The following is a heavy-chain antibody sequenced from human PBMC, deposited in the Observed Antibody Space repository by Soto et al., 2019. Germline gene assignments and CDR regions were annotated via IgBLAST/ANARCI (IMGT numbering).Heavy chain of an antibody. CDR1: GGSFSGYY. D-gene: IGHD3-10*01. CDR3: ARGRRVLGVINSGYYYFGMDV. V-gene: IGHV4-34*01. J-gene: IGHJ6*02. Sequence: SETLSLTCAVYGGSFSGYYWSWIRQPPGKGLEWIGEINHSGSTNYNPSLKSRVTISVDTSKNQFSLKLSSVTAADTAVYYCARGRRVLGVINSGYYYFGMDVWGQGTTVPVSS. CDR2: INHSGST.